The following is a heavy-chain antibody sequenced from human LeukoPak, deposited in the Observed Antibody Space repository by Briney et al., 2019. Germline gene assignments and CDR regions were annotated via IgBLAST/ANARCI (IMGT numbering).Heavy chain of an antibody. CDR2: IYSGGST. CDR1: GFTVSSNY. J-gene: IGHJ4*02. D-gene: IGHD3-9*01. V-gene: IGHV3-66*02. CDR3: ACSPPYDILTGLVAGYFDY. Sequence: GGSLRLSCAASGFTVSSNYMSWVRQAPGKGLEWVSVIYSGGSTYYADSVKGRFTIFRDNSKNTLYLQMNSLRAEDTAVYYCACSPPYDILTGLVAGYFDYWGQGTLVTVSS.